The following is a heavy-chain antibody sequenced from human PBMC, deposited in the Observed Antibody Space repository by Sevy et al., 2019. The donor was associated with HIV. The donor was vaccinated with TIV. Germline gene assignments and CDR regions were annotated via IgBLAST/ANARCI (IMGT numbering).Heavy chain of an antibody. Sequence: SETLSLTCTVSGDSISGYYWSWLRQPPGKGLDWIGYMYYSGSTNDNPSLKSRVTISVDTSKNQFSLKLSSVTAADTALYYCARGNYYDSSGYHYYLDFWGRGTLVTVSS. CDR3: ARGNYYDSSGYHYYLDF. CDR2: MYYSGST. D-gene: IGHD3-22*01. CDR1: GDSISGYY. J-gene: IGHJ4*02. V-gene: IGHV4-59*01.